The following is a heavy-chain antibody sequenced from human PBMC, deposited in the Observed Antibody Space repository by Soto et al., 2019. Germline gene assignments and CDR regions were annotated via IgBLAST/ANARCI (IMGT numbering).Heavy chain of an antibody. CDR1: GFTFSSYG. Sequence: GGSLRLSCAASGFTFSSYGMHWVRQAPGKGLEWVAVISYDGSNKYYADSVKGRFTISRDNSKNTLYLQMNSLRAEDTAVYYCAKGVVVGSNCFDPWGQGTLVTVSS. V-gene: IGHV3-30*18. D-gene: IGHD3-22*01. J-gene: IGHJ5*02. CDR3: AKGVVVGSNCFDP. CDR2: ISYDGSNK.